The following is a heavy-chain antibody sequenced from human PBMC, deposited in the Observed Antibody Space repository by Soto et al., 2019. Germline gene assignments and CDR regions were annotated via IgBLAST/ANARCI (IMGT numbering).Heavy chain of an antibody. CDR3: AKLIMPFYYYYGMDV. J-gene: IGHJ6*02. CDR1: GFTFSSYG. D-gene: IGHD2-2*01. CDR2: ISYDGSNK. Sequence: QVQLVESGGGVVQPGRSLRLSCAASGFTFSSYGMHWVRQAPGKGLEWVAVISYDGSNKYYADSVKGRFTISRDNSKNTLYLQMNRLRAEDTAVYYCAKLIMPFYYYYGMDVWGQGTTVTVSS. V-gene: IGHV3-30*18.